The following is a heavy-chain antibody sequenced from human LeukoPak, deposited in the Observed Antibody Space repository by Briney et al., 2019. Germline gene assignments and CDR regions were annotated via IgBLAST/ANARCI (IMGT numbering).Heavy chain of an antibody. CDR1: GFTFRSYS. D-gene: IGHD3-22*01. V-gene: IGHV3-21*04. CDR3: AKDTYYYDSSGYHTFDY. Sequence: PGGSLRLSCAASGFTFRSYSMNWVRQAPGKGLEWVSFISSSSSYIYYADSVKGRFTISRDNSKNTLYLQMNSLRAEDTAVYYCAKDTYYYDSSGYHTFDYWGQGTLVTVSS. J-gene: IGHJ4*02. CDR2: ISSSSSYI.